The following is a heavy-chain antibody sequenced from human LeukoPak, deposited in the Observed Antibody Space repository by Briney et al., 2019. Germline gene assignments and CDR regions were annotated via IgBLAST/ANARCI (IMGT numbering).Heavy chain of an antibody. J-gene: IGHJ4*02. CDR2: IYSGGST. V-gene: IGHV3-66*02. D-gene: IGHD4-23*01. Sequence: PGGSLRHSCAASGFTVSSNYMSWVRQAPGKGLEWVSVIYSGGSTYYADSVKGRFTISRDNSKNTLYLQMNSLRAEDTAVYYCARDYGGNSVLDYWGQGTLVTVSS. CDR3: ARDYGGNSVLDY. CDR1: GFTVSSNY.